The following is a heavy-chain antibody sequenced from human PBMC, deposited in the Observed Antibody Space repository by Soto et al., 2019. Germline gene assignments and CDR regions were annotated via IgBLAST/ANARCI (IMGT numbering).Heavy chain of an antibody. D-gene: IGHD2-2*03. Sequence: GGSLRLSCAASGFTFSSYAMHWVRQAPGKGLEWVAVISYDGSNKYYADSVKGRFTISRDNSKNTLYLQMNSLRAEDTAVYYCARELEIVVVPAAVDAFDIWGQGTMVTVSS. CDR2: ISYDGSNK. CDR1: GFTFSSYA. J-gene: IGHJ3*02. V-gene: IGHV3-30-3*01. CDR3: ARELEIVVVPAAVDAFDI.